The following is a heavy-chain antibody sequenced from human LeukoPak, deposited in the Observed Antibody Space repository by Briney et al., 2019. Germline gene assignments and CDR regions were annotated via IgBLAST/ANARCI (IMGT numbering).Heavy chain of an antibody. J-gene: IGHJ3*02. CDR2: ISGSGTST. Sequence: GGSLRLSCAASGFTVSSNYMTWVRQAPGKGLEWVPSISGSGTSTYYADSVKGRFSISRDNSKNTLYLQMNSLRAEDTALYSCAKDYGGNSDAFDIWGQGAVVTVSS. V-gene: IGHV3-23*01. CDR3: AKDYGGNSDAFDI. D-gene: IGHD4-23*01. CDR1: GFTVSSNY.